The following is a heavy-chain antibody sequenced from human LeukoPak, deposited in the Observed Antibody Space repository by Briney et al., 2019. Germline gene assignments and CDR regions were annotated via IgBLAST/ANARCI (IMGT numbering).Heavy chain of an antibody. CDR1: GGSFSGYY. V-gene: IGHV4-34*01. D-gene: IGHD2-2*01. CDR3: ARDASHPYYYYYYMDV. CDR2: INHSGST. Sequence: SETLSLTCAVYGGSFSGYYWSWIRQPPGKGLEWIGEINHSGSTNYNPSLKSRVTMSVDTSKNQFSLKLSSVTAADTAVYYCARDASHPYYYYYYMDVWGKGTTVTVSS. J-gene: IGHJ6*03.